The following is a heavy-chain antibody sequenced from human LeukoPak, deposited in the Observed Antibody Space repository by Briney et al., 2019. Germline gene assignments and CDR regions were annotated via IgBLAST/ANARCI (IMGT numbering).Heavy chain of an antibody. Sequence: GSLRLSCAASGFTFSDYFMSWVRQASGKGLEWLSYINGRGTYIDYAESLKGRITISRDNAQNSLYLQMNSLRVEDTAVYYCARSGREATEIDYWGQGTLVTVSS. V-gene: IGHV3-11*06. CDR1: GFTFSDYF. CDR2: INGRGTYI. CDR3: ARSGREATEIDY. J-gene: IGHJ4*02. D-gene: IGHD1-1*01.